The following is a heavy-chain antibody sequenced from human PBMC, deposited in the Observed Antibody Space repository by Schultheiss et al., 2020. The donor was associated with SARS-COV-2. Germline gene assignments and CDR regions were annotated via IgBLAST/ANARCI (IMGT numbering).Heavy chain of an antibody. V-gene: IGHV3-9*01. CDR2: ISWNSGSI. CDR1: GFTVSSNY. D-gene: IGHD3-10*01. J-gene: IGHJ4*02. CDR3: AKDMIALLEASGYDY. Sequence: GGSLRLSCAASGFTVSSNYMSWVRQAPGKGLEWVSGISWNSGSIGYADSVKGRFTISRDNAKNSLYLQMNSLRAEDTALYYCAKDMIALLEASGYDYWGQGTLVTVSS.